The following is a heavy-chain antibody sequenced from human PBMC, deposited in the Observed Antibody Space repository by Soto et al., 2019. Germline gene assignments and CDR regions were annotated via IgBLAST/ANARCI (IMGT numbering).Heavy chain of an antibody. CDR3: ARGELELRRWFDP. J-gene: IGHJ5*02. V-gene: IGHV1-69*01. D-gene: IGHD1-7*01. CDR1: GGSFSTYA. Sequence: QVQLVQSGAEVKKPGSSVKVSCRTSGGSFSTYAISWVRQAPGQGLQWLGGIIPISGTANYAQKFQGRVTITADESTSTAYMELSSLRSEDTAVYYCARGELELRRWFDPWGQGTLVTVSS. CDR2: IIPISGTA.